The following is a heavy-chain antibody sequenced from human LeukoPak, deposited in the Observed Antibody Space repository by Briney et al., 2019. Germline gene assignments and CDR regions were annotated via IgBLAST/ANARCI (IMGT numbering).Heavy chain of an antibody. Sequence: GGSLRLSCAASGFTFSNYAMSWVRQAPGKGLEWVSVIYSGGSTYYADSVKGRFTISRDNSKNTLYLQMNSLRAEDTALYYCARNYYNILTGYHPYYFDYWGQGILVTVSS. CDR3: ARNYYNILTGYHPYYFDY. CDR1: GFTFSNYA. D-gene: IGHD3-9*01. V-gene: IGHV3-66*01. J-gene: IGHJ4*02. CDR2: IYSGGST.